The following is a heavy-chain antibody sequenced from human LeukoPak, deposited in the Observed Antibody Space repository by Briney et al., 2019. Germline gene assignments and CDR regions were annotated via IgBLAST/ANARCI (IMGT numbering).Heavy chain of an antibody. D-gene: IGHD2-15*01. V-gene: IGHV4-31*02. CDR1: GGSISNSGGFY. Sequence: SETLSLTCTVSGGSISNSGGFYWSWIRQHPGDALEWIGFISYRGSTYYNPSLKSRVSMSVDTFRSQFSLRLTSVTDEDTAVYYCARISQSSGGFYYWGQGTLVTVSS. J-gene: IGHJ4*02. CDR3: ARISQSSGGFYY. CDR2: ISYRGST.